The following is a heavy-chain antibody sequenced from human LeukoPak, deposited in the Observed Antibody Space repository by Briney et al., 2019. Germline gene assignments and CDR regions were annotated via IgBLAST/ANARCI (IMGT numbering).Heavy chain of an antibody. Sequence: PGGSLRLSCAASGFTFDDYGMSWVRQAPGKGLEWVSGINWNGGSTGYADSVKGRFTISRDNAKNSLYLQMNSLRAEDTAVYYCARDPVQQQTDSGGYWGQGTLVTVSS. CDR2: INWNGGST. CDR3: ARDPVQQQTDSGGY. D-gene: IGHD6-13*01. CDR1: GFTFDDYG. V-gene: IGHV3-20*04. J-gene: IGHJ4*02.